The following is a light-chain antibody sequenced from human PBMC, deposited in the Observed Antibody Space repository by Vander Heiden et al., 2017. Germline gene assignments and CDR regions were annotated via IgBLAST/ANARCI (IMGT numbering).Light chain of an antibody. Sequence: DIQLTHSPSSLSASVGDRITITCQASQDIGTFLNWYQHKPGKAPKLLISRASDLASGVPSRFLGSGSESYFTLTISSLQPEDIATYYCQQNDNLPPFTFGQGTKLE. CDR2: RAS. CDR3: QQNDNLPPFT. V-gene: IGKV1-33*01. J-gene: IGKJ2*01. CDR1: QDIGTF.